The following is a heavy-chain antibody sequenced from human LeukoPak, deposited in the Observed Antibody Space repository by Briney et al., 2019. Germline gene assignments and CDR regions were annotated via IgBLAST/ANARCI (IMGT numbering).Heavy chain of an antibody. CDR2: ISSSGSTI. V-gene: IGHV3-48*04. J-gene: IGHJ4*02. D-gene: IGHD5-18*01. Sequence: GGSLRLSCAASGFTFSSYWMSWVRQAPGKGLEWVSYISSSGSTIYYADSVKGRFTISRDNAKNSLYLQMNSLRAEDTAVYYCARCDGYSGAFDYWGQGTLVTVSS. CDR3: ARCDGYSGAFDY. CDR1: GFTFSSYW.